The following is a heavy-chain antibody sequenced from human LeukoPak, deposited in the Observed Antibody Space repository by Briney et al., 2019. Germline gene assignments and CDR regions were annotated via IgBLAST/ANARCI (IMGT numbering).Heavy chain of an antibody. J-gene: IGHJ6*02. CDR1: GYTFTSYG. V-gene: IGHV1-18*01. CDR3: ARDRPKQQLTANYYYYGMDV. CDR2: ISAYNGNT. D-gene: IGHD6-13*01. Sequence: ASVKVSFKASGYTFTSYGISWVRQAPGQGLEWMGWISAYNGNTNYAQKLQGRVTMTTDTSTSTAYMELRSLRSDDTAVYYCARDRPKQQLTANYYYYGMDVWGQGTTVTVSS.